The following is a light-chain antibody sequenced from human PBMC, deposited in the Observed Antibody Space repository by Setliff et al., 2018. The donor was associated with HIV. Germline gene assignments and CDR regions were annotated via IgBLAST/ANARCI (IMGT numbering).Light chain of an antibody. J-gene: IGLJ1*01. CDR1: SNDVGGYNY. Sequence: QSVLTQPASVSGSPGQSITISCTGTSNDVGGYNYVSWYQQHPGKAPKLIIYEVRIRPSGVSNRFSGSKSGNTASLAISGLQAEDKADYYCISYTVNSTPLYVLGTGTKFTVL. V-gene: IGLV2-14*01. CDR2: EVR. CDR3: ISYTVNSTPLYV.